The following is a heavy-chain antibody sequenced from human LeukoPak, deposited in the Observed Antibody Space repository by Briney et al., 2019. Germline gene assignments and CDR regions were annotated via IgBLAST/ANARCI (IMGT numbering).Heavy chain of an antibody. Sequence: GGSLRLSCAASGFTFSSYGMHWVRQAPGKGLEWVSVIYSGGSTYYADSVKGRFTISRDNSKNTLYLQMNSLRAEDTAVYYCARELGYCSGGSCGFFDYWGQGTLVTVSS. V-gene: IGHV3-53*01. D-gene: IGHD2-15*01. CDR3: ARELGYCSGGSCGFFDY. CDR2: IYSGGST. J-gene: IGHJ4*02. CDR1: GFTFSSYG.